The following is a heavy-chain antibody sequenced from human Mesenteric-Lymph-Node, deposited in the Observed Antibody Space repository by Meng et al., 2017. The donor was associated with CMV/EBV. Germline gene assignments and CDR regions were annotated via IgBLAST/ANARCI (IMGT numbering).Heavy chain of an antibody. D-gene: IGHD3-3*01. V-gene: IGHV4-31*03. Sequence: SETLSLTCTVSGGSISSGGYYWSWIRQHPGKGLEWIGYIYYSGSTYYNPSLKSRVTISADTSKNQLSLKLRSVTGADTAVYYCARLDYDGYYYYGMDVWGQGTTVTVSS. J-gene: IGHJ6*02. CDR3: ARLDYDGYYYYGMDV. CDR1: GGSISSGGYY. CDR2: IYYSGST.